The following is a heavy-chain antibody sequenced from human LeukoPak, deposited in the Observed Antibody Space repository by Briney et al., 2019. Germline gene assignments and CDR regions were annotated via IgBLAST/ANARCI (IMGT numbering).Heavy chain of an antibody. CDR3: ATDFNKGFDP. J-gene: IGHJ5*02. Sequence: GGSLRLSCAASGFTFSNYNMTWVRQAPGKGLEWVSYISSSSGIIYYADSVKGRFTISRDNAKNSLYLQMDSLRVEDTAVYYCATDFNKGFDPWGQGTLSPSP. CDR2: ISSSSGII. V-gene: IGHV3-48*04. CDR1: GFTFSNYN. D-gene: IGHD1/OR15-1a*01.